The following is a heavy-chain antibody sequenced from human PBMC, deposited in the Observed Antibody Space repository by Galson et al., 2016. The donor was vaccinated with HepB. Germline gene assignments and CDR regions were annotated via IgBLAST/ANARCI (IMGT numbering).Heavy chain of an antibody. J-gene: IGHJ2*01. CDR3: AGQWLVPFDL. Sequence: ETLSLTCTVSGGPISGYHWSWIRQPAGKGLEWIGLIYNSGRTNYNPSLKSRVTMSVDTSKNQLSLNLRFVTAADTAVYYCAGQWLVPFDLWGRGTLVTVSS. CDR2: IYNSGRT. V-gene: IGHV4-4*07. D-gene: IGHD6-19*01. CDR1: GGPISGYH.